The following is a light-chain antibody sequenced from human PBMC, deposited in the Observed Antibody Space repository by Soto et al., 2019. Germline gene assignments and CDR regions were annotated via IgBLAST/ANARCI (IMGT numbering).Light chain of an antibody. CDR1: SSDVGGYNY. Sequence: QSALSHPASVSGSLGQSITISCTGTSSDVGGYNYVSWYQQHPGKAPKLMIYDVSNRPSGVSNRFSGSKSGNTASLTISGLQAEDEADYYCSSYTSSSTPVVFGGGTKVTVL. V-gene: IGLV2-14*01. CDR3: SSYTSSSTPVV. CDR2: DVS. J-gene: IGLJ2*01.